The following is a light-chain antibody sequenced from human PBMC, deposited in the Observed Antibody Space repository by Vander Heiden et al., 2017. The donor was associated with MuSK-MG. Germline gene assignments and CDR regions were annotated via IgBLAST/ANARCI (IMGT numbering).Light chain of an antibody. J-gene: IGKJ4*01. CDR2: DAS. V-gene: IGKV1-33*01. CDR3: QQDNNLPLT. CDR1: HDINSY. Sequence: DIQMTQSPSSLSAPVGDTVTITCQASHDINSYLNWYQHKPGKAPKLLIYDASNFETGVTSRLSGRGSGTDFTLTISRLQPEDVATNYCQQDNNLPLTFGGGTKVEI.